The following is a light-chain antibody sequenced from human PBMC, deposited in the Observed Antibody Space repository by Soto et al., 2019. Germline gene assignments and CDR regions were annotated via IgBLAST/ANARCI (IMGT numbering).Light chain of an antibody. Sequence: DIQMTQSPSTLSASVGDRVTITCRASQSISSWLAWYQQKPGKAPKLLIYKASSLESGVPSRFSGSGSGAEFTLTISSLQPDDFATYYCQQYDSYSLTFGGGTKVEIK. V-gene: IGKV1-5*03. J-gene: IGKJ4*01. CDR1: QSISSW. CDR3: QQYDSYSLT. CDR2: KAS.